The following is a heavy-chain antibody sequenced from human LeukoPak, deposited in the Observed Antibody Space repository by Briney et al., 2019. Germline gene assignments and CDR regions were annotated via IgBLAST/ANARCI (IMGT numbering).Heavy chain of an antibody. CDR1: GGSVSSYY. Sequence: SETLSLTCTVSGGSVSSYYWSWIRQPPGKGLEWIGYIYYSGSTNYNPSLKSRVTISVDTSKNQFSLKLSSVTAADTAVYYCARQDPSTNWFDPWGQGTLVTVSS. J-gene: IGHJ5*02. CDR2: IYYSGST. V-gene: IGHV4-59*08. CDR3: ARQDPSTNWFDP.